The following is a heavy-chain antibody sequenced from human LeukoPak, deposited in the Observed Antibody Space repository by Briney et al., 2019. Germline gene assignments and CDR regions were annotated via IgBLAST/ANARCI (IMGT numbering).Heavy chain of an antibody. CDR3: ARDDRGFDS. Sequence: PGRSLRLSCAASGFTFSSYGMHWVRQAPGKGLEWVAVIWYDGSNKYYADSVEGRFTISRDNSKNTLYLQMNSLRAEDTAVYYCARDDRGFDSWGQGTLVTVSS. CDR1: GFTFSSYG. J-gene: IGHJ4*02. CDR2: IWYDGSNK. V-gene: IGHV3-33*01. D-gene: IGHD3-22*01.